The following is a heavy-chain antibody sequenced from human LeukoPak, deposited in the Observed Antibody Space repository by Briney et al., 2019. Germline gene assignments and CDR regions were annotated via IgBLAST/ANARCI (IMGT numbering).Heavy chain of an antibody. CDR2: IYYSGST. CDR1: GGSISSYY. CDR3: ARGSIAVAGTQYNWFDP. J-gene: IGHJ5*02. Sequence: SETLSLTXTVSGGSISSYYWSWIRQPPGKGLEWIGYIYYSGSTNYNPSLKSRVTISVVTSKNQFSLKLSSVTAADTAVYYCARGSIAVAGTQYNWFDPWGQGTLVTVSS. V-gene: IGHV4-59*01. D-gene: IGHD6-19*01.